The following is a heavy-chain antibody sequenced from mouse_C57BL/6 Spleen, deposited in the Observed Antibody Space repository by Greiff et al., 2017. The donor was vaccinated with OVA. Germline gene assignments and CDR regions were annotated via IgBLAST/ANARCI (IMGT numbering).Heavy chain of an antibody. Sequence: QVQLQQPGAELVKPGASVKLSCKASGYTFTSYWITWVKQRPGQGLEWIGEIYPGSGSTNYNEKFKSKATLTVDKSSSTAYMQLSSLTSEDSAVYYCARLYDGSSGYFDVWGTGTTVTVSS. J-gene: IGHJ1*03. CDR1: GYTFTSYW. CDR2: IYPGSGST. V-gene: IGHV1-55*01. CDR3: ARLYDGSSGYFDV. D-gene: IGHD1-1*01.